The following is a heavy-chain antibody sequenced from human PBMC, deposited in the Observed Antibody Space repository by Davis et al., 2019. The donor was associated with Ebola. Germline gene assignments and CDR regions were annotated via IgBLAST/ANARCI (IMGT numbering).Heavy chain of an antibody. CDR3: ARGWRRVDIVVVPEEDV. Sequence: SETLSLTCAVYGGSFSGYYWSWIRQPPGKGLEWIGYIYYSGSTNYNPSLKSRVTISVDTSKNQFSLKLSSVTAADTAVYYCARGWRRVDIVVVPEEDVWGQGTTVTVSS. CDR1: GGSFSGYY. J-gene: IGHJ6*02. CDR2: IYYSGST. V-gene: IGHV4-59*01. D-gene: IGHD2-2*03.